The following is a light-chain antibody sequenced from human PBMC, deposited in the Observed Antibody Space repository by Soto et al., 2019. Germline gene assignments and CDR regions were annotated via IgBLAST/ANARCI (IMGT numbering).Light chain of an antibody. CDR1: SSDVGGYNY. J-gene: IGLJ1*01. V-gene: IGLV2-8*01. CDR2: EVN. Sequence: QSVLTQPPSASGSPGQSVAISFTGTSSDVGGYNYVSWYQQHPGKAPKLMIYEVNKRPSGVPDRSSGSKSGNTASLTVSGLQAEDEADYYCSSYAGSSNVFGTGTKVTVL. CDR3: SSYAGSSNV.